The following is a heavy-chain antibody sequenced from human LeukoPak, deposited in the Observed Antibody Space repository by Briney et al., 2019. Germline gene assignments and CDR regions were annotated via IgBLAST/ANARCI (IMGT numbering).Heavy chain of an antibody. CDR3: ARGSYDILTGLVH. CDR1: GFTFSSYA. J-gene: IGHJ4*02. V-gene: IGHV3-64*01. D-gene: IGHD3-9*01. CDR2: ISSNGGST. Sequence: GGSLRLSCAASGFTFSSYAMHWVRQAPGKGLEYVSAISSNGGSTYYANSVKGRFTISRDNSKNTLYLQMGSLRAEDMAVYYCARGSYDILTGLVHWGQGTLVTVSS.